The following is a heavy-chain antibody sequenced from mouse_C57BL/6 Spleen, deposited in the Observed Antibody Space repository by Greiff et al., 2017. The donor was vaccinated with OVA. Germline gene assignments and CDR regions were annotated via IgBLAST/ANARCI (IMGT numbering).Heavy chain of an antibody. CDR3: ARFDYYDYDVYYFDY. J-gene: IGHJ2*01. Sequence: QVQLQQSGAELAKPGASVKLSCKASGYTFTSYWMHWVKQRPGQGLEWIGYINPSSGYTKYNQKFKEKATLTADKSSSTAYMQLSSLTYEGSSVYYCARFDYYDYDVYYFDYWGQGTTLTVSS. D-gene: IGHD2-4*01. V-gene: IGHV1-7*01. CDR1: GYTFTSYW. CDR2: INPSSGYT.